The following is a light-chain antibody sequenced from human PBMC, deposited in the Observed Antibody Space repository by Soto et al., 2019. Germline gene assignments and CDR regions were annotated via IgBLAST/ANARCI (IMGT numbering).Light chain of an antibody. Sequence: ETVLTQSPATLSVSPGERVTLFCRASQSVSRNLAWHQQKPGQAPRLLIYDASNRATGIPARFSGSGSGTDFTLTISSLEPEDFAVYYCQQRSNWPPTFGQGTRLEIK. J-gene: IGKJ5*01. CDR3: QQRSNWPPT. CDR1: QSVSRN. CDR2: DAS. V-gene: IGKV3-11*01.